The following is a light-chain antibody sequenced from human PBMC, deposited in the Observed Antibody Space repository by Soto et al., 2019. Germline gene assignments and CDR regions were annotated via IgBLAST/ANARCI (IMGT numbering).Light chain of an antibody. CDR3: QQYNSYPRT. V-gene: IGKV1-5*01. Sequence: DIQMTQSPSTVSASLGDLVTIXXRASQSINSWLAWYQQKPGKAPKLXIYDASSLESGVPSRFSGSGSGTEFTLSISSLQPEDFATYYCQQYNSYPRTFGQGTKVDIK. J-gene: IGKJ1*01. CDR2: DAS. CDR1: QSINSW.